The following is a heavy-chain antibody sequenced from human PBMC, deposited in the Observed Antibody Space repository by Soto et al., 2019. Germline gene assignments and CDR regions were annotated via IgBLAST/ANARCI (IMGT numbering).Heavy chain of an antibody. CDR2: ISNRGTP. V-gene: IGHV4-30-4*01. CDR1: GDSISSDNYF. Sequence: QVQLQESGPGLVKPSQTLSLICTVSGDSISSDNYFWSWIRQPPGQGLEWIGYISNRGTPYYNPSLKSRVTISLDTSKNRFSRDMYSVTAADTAVYYCAREVNVVALSDAFDIWGQWTMVTVSS. D-gene: IGHD2-8*01. CDR3: AREVNVVALSDAFDI. J-gene: IGHJ3*02.